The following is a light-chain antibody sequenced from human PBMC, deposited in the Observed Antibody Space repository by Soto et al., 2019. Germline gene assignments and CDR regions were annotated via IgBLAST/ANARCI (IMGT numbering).Light chain of an antibody. CDR3: QQYNDWPPERT. V-gene: IGKV3-15*01. CDR2: RAS. CDR1: QSITTN. Sequence: EVVMTQSPVTLSVSPGERATLSCRASQSITTNLAWYQQNPGQAPRLLIYRASTRATGVPARFSGSGSGTQFTLTINSLRSEDFAVYYCQQYNDWPPERTFGQGTRV. J-gene: IGKJ1*01.